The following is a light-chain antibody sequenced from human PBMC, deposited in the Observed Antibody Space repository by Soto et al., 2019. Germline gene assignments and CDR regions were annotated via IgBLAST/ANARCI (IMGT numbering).Light chain of an antibody. V-gene: IGLV2-14*01. J-gene: IGLJ1*01. CDR3: TSYTTISTLYV. Sequence: SALTQPASVSGSPGQSITISCTGTSNDIGNYNYVSWYQQHPGKAPKVMIYEVSNRPSGISNRFSGSKSGNTASLTISGLQAEDEADYYCTSYTTISTLYVFGSGTKVTVL. CDR2: EVS. CDR1: SNDIGNYNY.